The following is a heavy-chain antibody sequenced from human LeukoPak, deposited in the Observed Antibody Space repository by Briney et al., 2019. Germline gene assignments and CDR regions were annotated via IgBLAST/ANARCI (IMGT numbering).Heavy chain of an antibody. CDR2: IYTSGTT. Sequence: SQTLSLTCTVSGDSISSGSYYWSWIRQPAGKGLEWIGRIYTSGTTNYNPSLKSRVTISVDTSKNQFSLKLTSVTAADTAVYYCTRGHSGTYFVEFDTWGQGTLVTVSS. CDR3: TRGHSGTYFVEFDT. D-gene: IGHD1-26*01. V-gene: IGHV4-61*02. CDR1: GDSISSGSYY. J-gene: IGHJ5*02.